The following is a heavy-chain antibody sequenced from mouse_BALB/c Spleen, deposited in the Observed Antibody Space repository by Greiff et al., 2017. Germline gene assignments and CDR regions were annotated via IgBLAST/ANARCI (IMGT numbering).Heavy chain of an antibody. V-gene: IGHV7-3*02. CDR1: GFTFTDYY. D-gene: IGHD2-4*01. CDR3: AREGKTSTMIREFAY. J-gene: IGHJ3*01. CDR2: IRNKANGYTT. Sequence: EVQLVESGGGLVQPGGSLRLSCATSGFTFTDYYMSWVRQPPGKALEWLGFIRNKANGYTTEYSASVKGRFTISRDNSQSILYLQMNTLRAEDSATYYCAREGKTSTMIREFAYWGQGTLVTVSA.